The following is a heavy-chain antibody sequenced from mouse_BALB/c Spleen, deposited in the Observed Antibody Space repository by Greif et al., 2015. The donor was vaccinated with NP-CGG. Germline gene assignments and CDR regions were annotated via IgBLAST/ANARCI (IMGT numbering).Heavy chain of an antibody. V-gene: IGHV1-69*02. Sequence: QVQLQQSGAELVKPGAPVKLSCKASGYTFTSYWMNWVKQRPGRGLEWIGRIDPSDSETHYNQKFKDKATLTVDKSSSTAYIQLSSLTSEDSAVYYCAREGVGYDAFDYWGQGTTLTVSS. CDR3: AREGVGYDAFDY. CDR2: IDPSDSET. CDR1: GYTFTSYW. D-gene: IGHD2-14*01. J-gene: IGHJ2*01.